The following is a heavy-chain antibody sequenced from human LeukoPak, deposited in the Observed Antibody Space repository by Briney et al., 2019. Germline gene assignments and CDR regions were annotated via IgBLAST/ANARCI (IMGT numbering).Heavy chain of an antibody. D-gene: IGHD6-13*01. J-gene: IGHJ6*03. V-gene: IGHV4-39*07. CDR1: GGSISSSSYY. Sequence: TSETLSLTCTVSGGSISSSSYYWGWIRQPPGKGLEWIGSIYYSGSTYYNPSLKSRVTISVDTSKNQFSLKLSSVTAADTAVYYCAEGSSSSKTYYYYYMDVWGKGTTVTISS. CDR2: IYYSGST. CDR3: AEGSSSSKTYYYYYMDV.